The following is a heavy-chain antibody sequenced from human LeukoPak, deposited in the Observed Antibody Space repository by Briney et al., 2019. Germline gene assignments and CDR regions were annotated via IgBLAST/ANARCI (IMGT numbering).Heavy chain of an antibody. CDR2: IYSSGTT. CDR3: ARSGRGAAGTRYISDY. Sequence: PSETLSLTCTVPGDPISGYYWSWIRQPTAKGLEWIGYIYSSGTTNYNPSLKSRVTLSVDTSKNQFSLKLSSVTAADTAVYYCARSGRGAAGTRYISDYWGEGTLVTVSS. D-gene: IGHD6-13*01. V-gene: IGHV4-59*01. CDR1: GDPISGYY. J-gene: IGHJ4*02.